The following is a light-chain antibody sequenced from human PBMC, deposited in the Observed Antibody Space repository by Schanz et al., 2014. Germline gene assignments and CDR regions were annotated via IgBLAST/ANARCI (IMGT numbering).Light chain of an antibody. Sequence: QSALTQPASVSGSPGQSITISCTGTSSDVGGYNYVSWYQQHPGKAPKLMIYDVSNRPSGVSNRFSGSKSGNTASLTISGLQAEDEADYYCCSYAGTSTTVPFGGGTKVTVL. CDR3: CSYAGTSTTVP. CDR2: DVS. CDR1: SSDVGGYNY. J-gene: IGLJ2*01. V-gene: IGLV2-14*01.